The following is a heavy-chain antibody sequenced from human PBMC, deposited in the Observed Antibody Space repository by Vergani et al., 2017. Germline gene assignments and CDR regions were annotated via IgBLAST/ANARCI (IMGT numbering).Heavy chain of an antibody. Sequence: EVQLLESGGDLVQPGGSLRLSCAASGFTFNHYAMNWVRQAPGKGLEWVSGISGSGGSTYYAGSVKGRFTISRDSSKNTLYLQMNSLSAGDTAVYYCAKANPRNSGYDYLDYYDAIEVGGQGTTVTVSS. CDR1: GFTFNHYA. CDR2: ISGSGGST. J-gene: IGHJ6*02. V-gene: IGHV3-23*01. CDR3: AKANPRNSGYDYLDYYDAIEV. D-gene: IGHD5-12*01.